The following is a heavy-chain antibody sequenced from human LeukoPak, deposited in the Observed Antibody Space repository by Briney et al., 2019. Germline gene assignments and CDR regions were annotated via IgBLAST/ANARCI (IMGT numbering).Heavy chain of an antibody. CDR3: AKDSGPGSYYPTGDEY. D-gene: IGHD3-10*01. V-gene: IGHV3-23*01. J-gene: IGHJ4*02. CDR1: GFTFSNYA. CDR2: ISDSGGGT. Sequence: GGSLRLSXAASGFTFSNYAMTWVRQAPEKGLKWVSSISDSGGGTYYEDSVKGRFTISRDNSKNTLYLQMNSLRAEDTAVYYCAKDSGPGSYYPTGDEYWGQGILVTVSS.